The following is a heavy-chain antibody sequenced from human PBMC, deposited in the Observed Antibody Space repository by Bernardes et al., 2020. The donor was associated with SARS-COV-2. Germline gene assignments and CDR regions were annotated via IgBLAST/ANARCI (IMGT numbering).Heavy chain of an antibody. V-gene: IGHV1-2*04. J-gene: IGHJ5*02. CDR2: INPNSGGT. D-gene: IGHD2-2*01. Sequence: ASVKVSCKASGYTFTGYYMHWVRQAPGQGLEWMGWINPNSGGTNYAQKFQGWVTMTRDTSISTAYMELSRLRSDDTAVYYCARDLTPDDCSSTSCYVGWFDPWGQGTLVTVSS. CDR3: ARDLTPDDCSSTSCYVGWFDP. CDR1: GYTFTGYY.